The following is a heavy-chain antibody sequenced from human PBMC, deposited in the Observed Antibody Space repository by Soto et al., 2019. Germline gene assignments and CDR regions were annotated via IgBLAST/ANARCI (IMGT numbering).Heavy chain of an antibody. D-gene: IGHD1-1*01. J-gene: IGHJ4*02. CDR2: MNPNSGDT. V-gene: IGHV1-8*01. Sequence: QVQLVQSGAEVKKPGASVKVSCKASGCTFSDHDINWVRQATGQGPEWLGWMNPNSGDTGYAQNFQGRVTMTRDNSIRTAYMELSSLRSEGTAVYYCARVGGNWNDDYFDYWGQGTLVTVSS. CDR1: GCTFSDHD. CDR3: ARVGGNWNDDYFDY.